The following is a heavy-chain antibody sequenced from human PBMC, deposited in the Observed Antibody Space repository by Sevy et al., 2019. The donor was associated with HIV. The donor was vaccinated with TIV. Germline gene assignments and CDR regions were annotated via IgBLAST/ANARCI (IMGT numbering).Heavy chain of an antibody. V-gene: IGHV3-43*01. CDR1: GFTFDDYT. J-gene: IGHJ4*02. CDR3: AKDLSGSYYNQDYYFDY. D-gene: IGHD3-10*01. Sequence: GGSLRLSCAASGFTFDDYTMHWVRQAPGKGPEWVSLISWDGGSTYYADSVKGRFTISRDNSKNSLYLQMNSLRTEDTALYYCAKDLSGSYYNQDYYFDYWGQGTLVTVSS. CDR2: ISWDGGST.